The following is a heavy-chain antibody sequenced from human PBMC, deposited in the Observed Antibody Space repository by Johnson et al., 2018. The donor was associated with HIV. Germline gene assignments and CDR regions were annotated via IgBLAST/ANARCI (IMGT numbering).Heavy chain of an antibody. D-gene: IGHD6-13*01. CDR2: IWYDGSNR. CDR1: GFTFSSYA. J-gene: IGHJ3*02. Sequence: QVQLVESGGGLVQPGGSLSISCSATGFTFSSYAMSWVRQAPGKGLEWVSVIWYDGSNRDYADYVKGRFTISRDNSRNTLYLQMNSLRVEATAVYYCAKDQWSSSWTNDAFAMWGQGTMVTVSS. V-gene: IGHV3-33*06. CDR3: AKDQWSSSWTNDAFAM.